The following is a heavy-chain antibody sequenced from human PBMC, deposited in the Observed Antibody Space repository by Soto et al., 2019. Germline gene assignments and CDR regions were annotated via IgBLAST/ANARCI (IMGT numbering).Heavy chain of an antibody. D-gene: IGHD2-15*01. CDR3: ARYCSGGSCYSSHVDY. J-gene: IGHJ4*02. CDR2: IYYSGST. V-gene: IGHV4-31*03. Sequence: QVQLQESGPGLVKPSQTLSLTCTVSGGSISSGGYYWSWIRQHPGKGLEWIGYIYYSGSTYYNRSLKSRVTISVDPSKNQFSLKLSSVTAADTARYYCARYCSGGSCYSSHVDYWGQGTLVTVSS. CDR1: GGSISSGGYY.